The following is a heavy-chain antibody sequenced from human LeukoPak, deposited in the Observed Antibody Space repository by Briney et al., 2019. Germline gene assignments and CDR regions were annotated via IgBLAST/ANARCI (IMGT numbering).Heavy chain of an antibody. V-gene: IGHV3-23*01. CDR1: GFTFSSYA. CDR3: AKASAWRGTTPRGY. Sequence: GGSLRLSCAASGFTFSSYAMSWVRQAPGKGLEWVSAISGSGGSTYYADSEKGRFTISRDNSKNTLYLQMNSLRAEDTAVYYCAKASAWRGTTPRGYWGQGTLVTVSS. CDR2: ISGSGGST. D-gene: IGHD1-26*01. J-gene: IGHJ4*02.